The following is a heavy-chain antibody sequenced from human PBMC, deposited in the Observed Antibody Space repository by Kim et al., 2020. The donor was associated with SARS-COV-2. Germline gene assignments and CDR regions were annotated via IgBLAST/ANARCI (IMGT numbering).Heavy chain of an antibody. CDR1: GGSISSSSYY. J-gene: IGHJ4*02. D-gene: IGHD3-3*01. V-gene: IGHV4-39*01. Sequence: SETLSLTCTVSGGSISSSSYYWGWIRQPPGKGLEWIGSIYYSGSTYYNPSLKSRVTISVDTSKNQFSLKLSSVTAADTAVYYCAKTYYDFWSGYQYYFDYWGQGTLVTVSS. CDR2: IYYSGST. CDR3: AKTYYDFWSGYQYYFDY.